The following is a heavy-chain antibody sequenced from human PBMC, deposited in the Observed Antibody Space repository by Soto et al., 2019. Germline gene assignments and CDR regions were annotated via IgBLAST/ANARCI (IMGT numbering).Heavy chain of an antibody. J-gene: IGHJ3*02. CDR3: SRGTTSGGAFDI. Sequence: LSLTCAASGFTVSSNYMSWVRQAPGKGLEWVSVIYSGGSTYYADSVKGRFTISRDNSKNTLYLQMTSLRAEDTAVYYCSRGTTSGGAFDIWGQGTMVTVSS. D-gene: IGHD1-1*01. CDR2: IYSGGST. V-gene: IGHV3-53*01. CDR1: GFTVSSNY.